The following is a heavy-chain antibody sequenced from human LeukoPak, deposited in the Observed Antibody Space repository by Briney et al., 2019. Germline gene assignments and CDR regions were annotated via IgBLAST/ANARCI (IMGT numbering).Heavy chain of an antibody. Sequence: GGSLTLSCAASGFTFSSYGMHWVRQAPGKGLEWVAVISYDGSNKYYADSVRSRFTISRDNAKNSLYLQMNSRRAEDTAVYYCARDYVTAYRGGDCQNAFDIWGQGTMVTVSS. CDR3: ARDYVTAYRGGDCQNAFDI. J-gene: IGHJ3*02. V-gene: IGHV3-30*03. CDR2: ISYDGSNK. D-gene: IGHD2-21*02. CDR1: GFTFSSYG.